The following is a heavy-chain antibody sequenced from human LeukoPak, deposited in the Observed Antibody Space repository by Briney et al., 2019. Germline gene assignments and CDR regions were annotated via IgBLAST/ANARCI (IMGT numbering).Heavy chain of an antibody. CDR3: ARGEKVLDCFDY. CDR1: GGSISSRSYY. D-gene: IGHD3-16*01. CDR2: ISDSGST. V-gene: IGHV4-39*01. J-gene: IGHJ4*02. Sequence: PSETLSLTCTVSGGSISSRSYYWGWIRQPPGKGLEWIGKISDSGSTYYSPSLRSRVTISIDMSKNQFSLKLSSVTATDTAVYYCARGEKVLDCFDYWGQGTLVTVSS.